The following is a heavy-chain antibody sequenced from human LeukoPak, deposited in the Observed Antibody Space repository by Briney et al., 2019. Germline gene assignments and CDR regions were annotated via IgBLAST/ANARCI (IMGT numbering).Heavy chain of an antibody. CDR1: GFTFSSYN. J-gene: IGHJ4*02. CDR3: ARDPEGFGATYFDY. D-gene: IGHD3-16*01. Sequence: GGSLTLSCVASGFTFSSYNMNWVRQAPGQGLEWVSSISRSASNINYADSVKGRFTISRDNAKNSFYLQMNSLRAEDTAVFYCARDPEGFGATYFDYWGEGTLVTVSS. V-gene: IGHV3-21*06. CDR2: ISRSASNI.